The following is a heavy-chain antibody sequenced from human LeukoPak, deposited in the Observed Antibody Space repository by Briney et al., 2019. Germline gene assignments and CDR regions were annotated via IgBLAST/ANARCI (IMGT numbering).Heavy chain of an antibody. CDR3: ARQGAAAKRPKGWFDP. D-gene: IGHD6-25*01. CDR2: IYPGDSDT. V-gene: IGHV5-51*01. J-gene: IGHJ5*02. CDR1: GYSFTSYW. Sequence: GESLKISCKGSGYSFTSYWIGWVRQMPGKGLEWMGIIYPGDSDTRYSPSFQGQVTISADKSISTAYLQWSSLKASDTAMYYCARQGAAAKRPKGWFDPWGQGTLVTVSS.